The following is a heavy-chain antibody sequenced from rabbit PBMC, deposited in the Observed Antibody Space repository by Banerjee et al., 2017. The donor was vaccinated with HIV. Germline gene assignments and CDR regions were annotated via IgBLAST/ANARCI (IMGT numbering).Heavy chain of an antibody. CDR1: GFSFSSSYW. D-gene: IGHD4-1*01. CDR2: IDASGSSSST. J-gene: IGHJ4*01. V-gene: IGHV1S45*01. CDR3: ARDLAGVIGWNFNL. Sequence: QEQLEESGGDLVKPEGSLTLTCTASGFSFSSSYWICWVRQAPGKGLEWIACIDASGSSSSTYYASWAKGRFTISKTSSTTVTLQMTSLTAADTATYFCARDLAGVIGWNFNLWGPGTLVTVS.